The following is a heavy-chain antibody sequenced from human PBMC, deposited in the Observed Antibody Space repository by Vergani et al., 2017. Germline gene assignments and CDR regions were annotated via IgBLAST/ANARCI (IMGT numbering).Heavy chain of an antibody. CDR2: IWYDGSNK. Sequence: QVQLVESEGGVVQPGRSLTLSCVASGFTFSSHGMHWVRQAPGKGLEWVAVIWYDGSNKYYGDSVKGRFTISRDNSKNTLYLQMNSLRVEDTAVYYCARWGNEKRVDSWGQETRVTVSS. V-gene: IGHV3-33*01. CDR3: ARWGNEKRVDS. J-gene: IGHJ5*01. CDR1: GFTFSSHG. D-gene: IGHD1-1*01.